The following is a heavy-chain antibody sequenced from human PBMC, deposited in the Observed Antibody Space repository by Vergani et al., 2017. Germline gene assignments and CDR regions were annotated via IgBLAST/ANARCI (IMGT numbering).Heavy chain of an antibody. CDR2: IYYSGST. Sequence: QAQLQESGPGLVKPSETLSLTCTVSGGSISSYYWSWIRQPPGKGLEWIGYIYYSGSTNYNPSLKSRVTISVDTSKNQFSLKLSSVTAADTAVYYCARGRQEFTMVRGVILGFDPWGQGTLVTVSS. J-gene: IGHJ5*02. CDR3: ARGRQEFTMVRGVILGFDP. V-gene: IGHV4-59*01. CDR1: GGSISSYY. D-gene: IGHD3-10*01.